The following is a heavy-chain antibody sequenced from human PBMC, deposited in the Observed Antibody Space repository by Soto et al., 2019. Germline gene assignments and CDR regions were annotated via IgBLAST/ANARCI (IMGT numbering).Heavy chain of an antibody. CDR2: ISGSGGST. Sequence: PGGSLRLSCAASGFTFSSYAMSWVRQAPGKGLEWVSAISGSGGSTYYADSVKGRFTISRDNSKNTLYLQMNSLRAEDTAVYYCAKDRPYDFWSGYPSKDYYGMDVWGRETTVTVSS. V-gene: IGHV3-23*01. D-gene: IGHD3-3*01. CDR1: GFTFSSYA. CDR3: AKDRPYDFWSGYPSKDYYGMDV. J-gene: IGHJ6*04.